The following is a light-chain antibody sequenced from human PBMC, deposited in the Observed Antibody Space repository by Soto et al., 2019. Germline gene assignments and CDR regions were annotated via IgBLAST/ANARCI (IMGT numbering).Light chain of an antibody. Sequence: QSVLTQPASVSGSPGQSITISCTGTSGDIGSYNRVSWYQQHPGTAPKLIIYEVTDRPSGVSNRFSGSKSGNTASLTISGLQAEDEAEYYCSSCANINTRACVFGTGTKLTVL. J-gene: IGLJ1*01. V-gene: IGLV2-14*01. CDR2: EVT. CDR1: SGDIGSYNR. CDR3: SSCANINTRACV.